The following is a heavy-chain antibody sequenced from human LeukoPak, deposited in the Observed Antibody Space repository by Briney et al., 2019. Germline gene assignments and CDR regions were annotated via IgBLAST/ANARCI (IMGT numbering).Heavy chain of an antibody. CDR3: ARGIVVVPAAKRPNWFDP. V-gene: IGHV4-59*01. CDR2: IYYSGST. CDR1: GVSISRYY. J-gene: IGHJ5*02. D-gene: IGHD2-2*01. Sequence: SETLSLTCTVSGVSISRYYWSWIRQPPGKGLEWIGYIYYSGSTNYKPSLKSRVTISVDASKNQFSLKLRSVTAADTAVYYRARGIVVVPAAKRPNWFDPWGQGTLVTVSS.